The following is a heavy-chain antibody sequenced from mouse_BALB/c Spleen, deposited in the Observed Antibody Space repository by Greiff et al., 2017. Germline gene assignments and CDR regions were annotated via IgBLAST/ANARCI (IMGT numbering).Heavy chain of an antibody. J-gene: IGHJ4*01. CDR1: GFSLTSYG. CDR2: IWAGGST. V-gene: IGHV2-9*02. Sequence: VKLMESGPGLVAPSQSLSITCTVSGFSLTSYGVHWVRQPPGKGLEWLGVIWAGGSTNYNSALMSRLSISKDNSKSQVFLKMNSLQTDDTAMYYCARDPRYGYYAMDYWGQGTSVTVSS. D-gene: IGHD2-14*01. CDR3: ARDPRYGYYAMDY.